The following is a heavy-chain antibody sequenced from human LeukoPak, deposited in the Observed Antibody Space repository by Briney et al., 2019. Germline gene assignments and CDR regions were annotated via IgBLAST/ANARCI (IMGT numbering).Heavy chain of an antibody. Sequence: ASVKVSCKTSGYSFTTFGMTWVRQAPGQGLEWMGWISGKNGDTKSTQKLQGRVTMTTDTSTSTAYMELKSLTSDDTAVYYCARGNSGSGSYRIGSEYYYFHMDVWGKGTTVIVSS. J-gene: IGHJ6*03. CDR2: ISGKNGDT. CDR3: ARGNSGSGSYRIGSEYYYFHMDV. V-gene: IGHV1-18*01. D-gene: IGHD3-10*01. CDR1: GYSFTTFG.